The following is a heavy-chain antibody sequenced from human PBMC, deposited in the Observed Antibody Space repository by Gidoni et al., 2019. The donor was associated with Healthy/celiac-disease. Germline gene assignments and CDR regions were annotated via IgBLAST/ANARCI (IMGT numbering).Heavy chain of an antibody. D-gene: IGHD2-15*01. CDR1: GGTFSSYA. J-gene: IGHJ3*02. CDR2: VIPIFGTT. V-gene: IGHV1-69*18. Sequence: QVQLVQSGAEVKKPGSSVKVSCTASGGTFSSYAISWVRQAPGQGLEWLGSVIPIFGTTNYAKKFQGRVTITADESTSTAYMELSSLRSEDTAVYYCAGPVVAASSTEVLAFDIWGQGTMVTVSS. CDR3: AGPVVAASSTEVLAFDI.